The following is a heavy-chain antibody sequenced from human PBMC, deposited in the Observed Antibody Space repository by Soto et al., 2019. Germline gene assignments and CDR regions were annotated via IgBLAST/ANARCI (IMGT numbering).Heavy chain of an antibody. CDR1: GFTFSSYE. CDR3: ARERKYCSSTSCYYYYGMDV. V-gene: IGHV3-48*03. D-gene: IGHD2-2*01. CDR2: ISSSGSTI. J-gene: IGHJ6*02. Sequence: GSLRLSCAASGFTFSSYEMNWVRQAPGKGLEWVSYISSSGSTIYYADSVKGRFTISRDNAKNSLYLQMNSLRAEDTAVYYCARERKYCSSTSCYYYYGMDVWGQGTTVTVSS.